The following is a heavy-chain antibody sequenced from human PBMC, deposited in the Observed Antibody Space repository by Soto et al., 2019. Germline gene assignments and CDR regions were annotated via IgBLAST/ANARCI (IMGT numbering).Heavy chain of an antibody. J-gene: IGHJ6*02. V-gene: IGHV3-9*01. CDR2: ISWNSGSI. CDR3: AKGVTSCYGNHCYGMDV. D-gene: IGHD2-2*01. Sequence: GGSLRLSCAASGFTFDDYAMHWFRQAPGKGLEWVSGISWNSGSIGYADSVKGRFTISRDNAKNSLYLQMNSLRAEDTALYYCAKGVTSCYGNHCYGMDVWGQGTTVTVSS. CDR1: GFTFDDYA.